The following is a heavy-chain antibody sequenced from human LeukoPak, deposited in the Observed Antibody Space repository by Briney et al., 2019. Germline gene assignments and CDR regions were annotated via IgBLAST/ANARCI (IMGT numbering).Heavy chain of an antibody. CDR3: ARHKVYHGSGSYSFDY. CDR1: GFPFSGYW. D-gene: IGHD3-10*01. V-gene: IGHV3-7*03. Sequence: GGSLRLSCAASGFPFSGYWMDWVRQAPGKGMEWVANINQDGSVVYYAPSVKGRFTISRDNAKNSLYLQMNSLRSDDTAVYYCARHKVYHGSGSYSFDYWGQGTLVTVSS. J-gene: IGHJ4*02. CDR2: INQDGSVV.